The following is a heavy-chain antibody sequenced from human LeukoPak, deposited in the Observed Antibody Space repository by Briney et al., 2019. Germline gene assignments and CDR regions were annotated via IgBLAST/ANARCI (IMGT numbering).Heavy chain of an antibody. CDR1: GGTLSSYA. V-gene: IGHV1-69*05. J-gene: IGHJ4*02. D-gene: IGHD6-6*01. CDR3: AREEYSSSPFDY. CDR2: IIPIFGTA. Sequence: SVKVSCKASGGTLSSYAISWVRQAPGQGLEWMGGIIPIFGTANYAQKFQGRVTITTDESTSTAYMELSSLRSEDTAVYYCAREEYSSSPFDYWGQGTLVTVSS.